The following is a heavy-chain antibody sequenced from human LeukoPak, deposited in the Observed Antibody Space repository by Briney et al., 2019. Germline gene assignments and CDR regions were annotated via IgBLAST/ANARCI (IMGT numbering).Heavy chain of an antibody. CDR3: ARSYSSSWYWFDP. CDR1: GYTFTSYY. V-gene: IGHV1-18*04. J-gene: IGHJ5*02. CDR2: ISAYNGNT. Sequence: ASVKVSCKASGYTFTSYYMHWVRQAPGQGLEWMGWISAYNGNTNYAQKFQGRVTITADESASTAYMELSSLRSEDTAVYYCARSYSSSWYWFDPWGQGTLVTVSS. D-gene: IGHD6-13*01.